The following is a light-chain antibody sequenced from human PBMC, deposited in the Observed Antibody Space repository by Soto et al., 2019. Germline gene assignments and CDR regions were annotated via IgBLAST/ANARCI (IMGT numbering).Light chain of an antibody. V-gene: IGKV1-9*01. CDR2: EES. CDR3: QQVKSYPRT. CDR1: QAITNN. Sequence: DIHLTQSPSSLSASVGDRVTITCRASQAITNNLAWYQQKPGNPPRLLIYEESTLPSGVASRFSGRKVGTQFILTIDSLQPEDFATYYCQQVKSYPRTFGGGTKVEIK. J-gene: IGKJ4*01.